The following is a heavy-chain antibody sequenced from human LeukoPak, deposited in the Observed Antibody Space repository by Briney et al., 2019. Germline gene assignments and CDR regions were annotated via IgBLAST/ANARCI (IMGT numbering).Heavy chain of an antibody. CDR3: ARGGPYYYDSSGLDY. CDR1: GYTFTSYY. CDR2: INASGGST. Sequence: ASVKVSCKASGYTFTSYYMHWVRQAPGQGLEWMGIINASGGSTSYAQKFQGGVTMTRDMSTSTVYMELSSLRSEDTAVYYCARGGPYYYDSSGLDYWGQGTLVTVSS. J-gene: IGHJ4*02. V-gene: IGHV1-46*01. D-gene: IGHD3-22*01.